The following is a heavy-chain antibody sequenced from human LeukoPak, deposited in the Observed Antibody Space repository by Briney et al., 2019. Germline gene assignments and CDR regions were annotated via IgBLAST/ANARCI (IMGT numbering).Heavy chain of an antibody. CDR1: GFTFSNAW. CDR3: AKTPFGY. CDR2: IKSKTEGGTT. Sequence: PGGSLRLSCAASGFTFSNAWMNWVRQAPGKGLEWVGRIKSKTEGGTTDYAAPVKGRFTISRDDSKNTLYLQMNSLRAEDTAVYYCAKTPFGYWGQGTLVTVSS. J-gene: IGHJ4*02. V-gene: IGHV3-15*07.